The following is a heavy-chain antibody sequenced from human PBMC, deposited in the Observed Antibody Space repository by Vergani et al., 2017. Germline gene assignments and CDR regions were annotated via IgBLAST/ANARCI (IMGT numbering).Heavy chain of an antibody. CDR3: ASDGATSTNGVCYTH. Sequence: QVQLVQSGAEVKKPGASVKVSCKASGYTFTSYGISWVRQAPGQGLEWMGWINPNSGGTNYAQKFQGRVTMTRDTSISTAYMELSRLRSDDTAVYYCASDGATSTNGVCYTHWGQGTLVTVSS. CDR2: INPNSGGT. J-gene: IGHJ4*02. V-gene: IGHV1-2*02. D-gene: IGHD2-8*01. CDR1: GYTFTSYG.